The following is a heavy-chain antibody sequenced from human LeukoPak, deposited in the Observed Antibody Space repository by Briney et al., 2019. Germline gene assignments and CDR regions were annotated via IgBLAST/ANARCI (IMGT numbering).Heavy chain of an antibody. CDR3: TRMGIVLLWFGECDY. Sequence: GRSLRLSCTASGFTFGDYAMSWVRQAPGKGLEWVGFIRSKAYGGTTEYAASVTGRFTISRDDSKSIAYLQMNSLKTEDTAVYYCTRMGIVLLWFGECDYWGQGTLVTVSS. V-gene: IGHV3-49*04. D-gene: IGHD3-10*01. CDR1: GFTFGDYA. CDR2: IRSKAYGGTT. J-gene: IGHJ4*02.